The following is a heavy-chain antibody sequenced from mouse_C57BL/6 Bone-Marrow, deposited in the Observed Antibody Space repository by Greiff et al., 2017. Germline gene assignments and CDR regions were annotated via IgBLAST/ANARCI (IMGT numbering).Heavy chain of an antibody. J-gene: IGHJ1*03. CDR3: ARGGLRWYFDV. V-gene: IGHV3-1*01. Sequence: DVQLQESGPGMVKPSQSLSLTCTVTGYSITSGYDWHWIRHFPGNKLEWMGYISYSGSTNYNPSLKSRISITHDTSKNHFFLKLNSVTTEDAATYDCARGGLRWYFDVWGTGTTVTVSS. D-gene: IGHD1-1*01. CDR1: GYSITSGYD. CDR2: ISYSGST.